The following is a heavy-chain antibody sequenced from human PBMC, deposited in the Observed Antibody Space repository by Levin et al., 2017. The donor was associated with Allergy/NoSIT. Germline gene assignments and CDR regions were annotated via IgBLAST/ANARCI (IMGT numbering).Heavy chain of an antibody. J-gene: IGHJ2*01. Sequence: LSLTCAVSGFTVRTNYMSWVRQAPGKGLEWVSVFYSGGSSGSTFYADSVRGRFTISRDNSKNTLYLQMNSLRAEDTAVYYCARDRHNRGSWYFDLWGRGTLVTVSS. V-gene: IGHV3-53*01. D-gene: IGHD3-16*01. CDR2: FYSGGSSGST. CDR3: ARDRHNRGSWYFDL. CDR1: GFTVRTNY.